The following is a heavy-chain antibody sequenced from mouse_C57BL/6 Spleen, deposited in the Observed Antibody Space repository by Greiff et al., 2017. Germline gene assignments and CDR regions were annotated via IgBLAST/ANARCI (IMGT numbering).Heavy chain of an antibody. CDR1: GYAFSSSW. J-gene: IGHJ1*03. D-gene: IGHD2-4*01. V-gene: IGHV1-82*01. Sequence: VQLQQSGPELVKPGASVKISCKASGYAFSSSWMNWVKQRPGKGLEWIGRIYPGDGDTNYNGKFKGKATLTADKSSSTAYMQLSSLTSEDSAVYFCARGRHYEYDGYFDVWGTGTTVTVSS. CDR3: ARGRHYEYDGYFDV. CDR2: IYPGDGDT.